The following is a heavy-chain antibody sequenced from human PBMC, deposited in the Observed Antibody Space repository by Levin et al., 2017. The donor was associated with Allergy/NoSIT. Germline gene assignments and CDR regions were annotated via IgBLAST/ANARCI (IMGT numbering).Heavy chain of an antibody. CDR3: AKDGYSSGWYFDY. CDR1: GFTFSSYA. D-gene: IGHD6-19*01. J-gene: IGHJ4*02. Sequence: GESLKISCAASGFTFSSYAMSWVRQAPGKGLEWVSGISGSGGSTYYADSVKGRFTISRDNAKNTLYLQMNSLRAEDTAVYYCAKDGYSSGWYFDYWGQGTLVTVSS. V-gene: IGHV3-23*01. CDR2: ISGSGGST.